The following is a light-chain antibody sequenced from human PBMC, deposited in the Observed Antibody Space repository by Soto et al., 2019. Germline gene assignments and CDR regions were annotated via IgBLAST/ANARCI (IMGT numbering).Light chain of an antibody. Sequence: QSVLTQPPSASGSPGHSVTISCTGTSSDVGAYNYVSWYQQHPGKAPQLMIYEVSKRPSGVPDRFSASKSGNTASLTVSGLQAEDEADYYCSSFAGSSTVFGTGTKVTVL. CDR3: SSFAGSSTV. J-gene: IGLJ1*01. CDR2: EVS. V-gene: IGLV2-8*01. CDR1: SSDVGAYNY.